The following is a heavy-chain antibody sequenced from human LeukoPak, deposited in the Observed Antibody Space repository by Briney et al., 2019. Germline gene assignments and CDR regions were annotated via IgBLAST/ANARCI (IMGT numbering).Heavy chain of an antibody. CDR2: IKHSGST. CDR1: GGSFSGYY. CDR3: ARGVGAAAGLPPFDY. V-gene: IGHV4-34*01. J-gene: IGHJ4*02. Sequence: SETLSLTCAVYGGSFSGYYWSLIRQPPGKGLEWIGEIKHSGSTNYNPSLKSRVTISVDTSKKQFSLKLSSVPAADTAVYYCARGVGAAAGLPPFDYWGQGTLVTVSS. D-gene: IGHD6-13*01.